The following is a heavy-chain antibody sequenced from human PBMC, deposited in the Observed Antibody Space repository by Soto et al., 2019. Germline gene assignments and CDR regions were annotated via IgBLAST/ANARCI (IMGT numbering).Heavy chain of an antibody. CDR2: IYYSGSP. V-gene: IGHV4-39*01. CDR3: VRHAVTQQGEDYYYYYMDV. D-gene: IGHD4-4*01. CDR1: GGSISSISDY. Sequence: SETLSLTWTVSGGSISSISDYWGWIRQPPGKGLEWIGSIYYSGSPYYNPSLKSRVTISVDTYKNQFSLKLSSVTAADTAVYYCVRHAVTQQGEDYYYYYMDVRGKGTTVPGS. J-gene: IGHJ6*03.